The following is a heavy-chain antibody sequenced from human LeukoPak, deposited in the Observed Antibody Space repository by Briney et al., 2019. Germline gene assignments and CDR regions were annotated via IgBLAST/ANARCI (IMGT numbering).Heavy chain of an antibody. CDR2: ISAYNGNT. CDR3: ARVEAAAGFDAFDI. Sequence: ASVKVSCKASGYTFTSYGISWVRQAPGQGLEGMGWISAYNGNTNYAQKLQGRVTMTTDTSTSTAYVELRSLRSDDTAVYYCARVEAAAGFDAFDIWGQGTMVTVSS. V-gene: IGHV1-18*04. CDR1: GYTFTSYG. D-gene: IGHD6-13*01. J-gene: IGHJ3*02.